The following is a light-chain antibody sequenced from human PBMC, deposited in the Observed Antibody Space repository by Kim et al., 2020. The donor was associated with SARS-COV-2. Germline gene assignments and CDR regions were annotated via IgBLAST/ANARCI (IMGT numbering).Light chain of an antibody. CDR1: SSNVGLHF. Sequence: QSVLTQPPSTSGTPGQRVTISCSGSSSNVGLHFVNWYQQLPGTAPKVFIYNDYQRPSGVPDRFSGSRSGTSASLAISVLQSEDEADYYCATWDVSLNGWVFGGGTQLTVL. J-gene: IGLJ3*02. CDR2: NDY. V-gene: IGLV1-44*01. CDR3: ATWDVSLNGWV.